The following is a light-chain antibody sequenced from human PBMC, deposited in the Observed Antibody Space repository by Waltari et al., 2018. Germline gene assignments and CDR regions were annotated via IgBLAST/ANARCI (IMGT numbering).Light chain of an antibody. J-gene: IGKJ1*01. CDR2: WAS. CDR1: QSILYSSNNRNY. V-gene: IGKV4-1*01. Sequence: DIVMTQSPDSLAVSLGEGATINCKSSQSILYSSNNRNYLAWYQQKPGQPPKLLFYWASTRESGVPDRFSGSGSGTDFTLTISSLQAEDVAVYYCQQYYGTPWTFGQGTKVEVK. CDR3: QQYYGTPWT.